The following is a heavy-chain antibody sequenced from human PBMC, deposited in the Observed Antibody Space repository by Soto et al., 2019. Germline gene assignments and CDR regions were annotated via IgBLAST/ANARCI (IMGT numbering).Heavy chain of an antibody. CDR2: IKEDGAEQ. CDR3: VRDEGYFHY. V-gene: IGHV3-7*01. CDR1: GFTFRTYF. J-gene: IGHJ4*02. Sequence: PGGSLRLSCTASGFTFRTYFMSWVRLAPGKGPEWVANIKEDGAEQHYVDSVKGRFTISRDNTKNSVHLQMNSLTVEDTAVYYCVRDEGYFHYWGLGSLVTV.